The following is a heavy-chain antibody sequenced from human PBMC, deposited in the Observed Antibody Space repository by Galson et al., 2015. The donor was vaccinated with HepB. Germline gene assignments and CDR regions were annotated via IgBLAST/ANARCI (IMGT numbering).Heavy chain of an antibody. D-gene: IGHD5-12*01. CDR2: ISYDGSNK. CDR1: GFTFSSYG. CDR3: ARLNPESGHYDADY. J-gene: IGHJ4*02. Sequence: SLRLSCAASGFTFSSYGMHWVRQAPGKGLEWVAVISYDGSNKYYADSVKGRFTISRDNSKNTLYLQMNSLRAEDTAVYYCARLNPESGHYDADYWGQGTLVTVSS. V-gene: IGHV3-30*03.